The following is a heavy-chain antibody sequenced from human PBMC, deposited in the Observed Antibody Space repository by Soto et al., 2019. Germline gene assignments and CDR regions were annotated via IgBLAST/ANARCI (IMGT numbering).Heavy chain of an antibody. J-gene: IGHJ5*02. D-gene: IGHD6-13*01. V-gene: IGHV4-31*03. CDR2: ISYSGST. Sequence: PSETLSLTCTVSGGSISSGGYYWSWSRQHPGKGLEWIGYISYSGSTYYNPSLKSRVTISVDTSKNQFSLKLSAVTAADTAVYYWARNAGYSSPNWFDPWGQGTLVTVSS. CDR1: GGSISSGGYY. CDR3: ARNAGYSSPNWFDP.